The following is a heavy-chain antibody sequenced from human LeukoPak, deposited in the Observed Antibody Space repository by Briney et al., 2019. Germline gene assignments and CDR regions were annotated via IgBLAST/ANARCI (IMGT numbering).Heavy chain of an antibody. CDR3: ARDTYDFWSGYIGWFDP. D-gene: IGHD3-3*01. CDR1: GGTFSSYA. J-gene: IGHJ5*02. Sequence: ASVKVSCKASGGTFSSYAISWVRQAPGQGLEWMGRIIPIFGTANYAQKFQGRVTITTDGSTSTAYMELSSLRSEDTAVYYCARDTYDFWSGYIGWFDPWGQGTLVTVSS. CDR2: IIPIFGTA. V-gene: IGHV1-69*05.